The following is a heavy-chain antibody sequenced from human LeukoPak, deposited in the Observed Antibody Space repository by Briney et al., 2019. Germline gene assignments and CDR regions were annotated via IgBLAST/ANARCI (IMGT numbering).Heavy chain of an antibody. J-gene: IGHJ4*02. CDR1: GGPITSTNFY. CDR3: ARQYGDNWNYFSDY. CDR2: IYYSGST. D-gene: IGHD1-7*01. Sequence: SETLSLTCTVSGGPITSTNFYWGWIRQPPGKGLEWIGSIYYSGSTYYNPSLKSRVTISVDTSKNQFSLKLSSVTAADTAVYYCARQYGDNWNYFSDYWGQGTLVTVSS. V-gene: IGHV4-39*01.